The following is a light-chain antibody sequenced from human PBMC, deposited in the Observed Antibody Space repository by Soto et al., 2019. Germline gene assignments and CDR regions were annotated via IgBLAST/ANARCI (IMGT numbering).Light chain of an antibody. CDR1: QSVSSY. V-gene: IGKV3-11*01. CDR3: QQRSNWPLT. CDR2: DAS. Sequence: EIVLTQSPATLSLSPGERATLSCRASQSVSSYLSWYQQKPARAPRLLIYDASSRATGIPARFSGSGSGTDFTLTISSLEPEDFAVYYCQQRSNWPLTFGGGTKVDIK. J-gene: IGKJ4*01.